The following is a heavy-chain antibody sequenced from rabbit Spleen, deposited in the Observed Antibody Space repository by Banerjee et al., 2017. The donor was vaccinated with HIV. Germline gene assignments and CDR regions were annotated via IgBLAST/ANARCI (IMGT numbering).Heavy chain of an antibody. CDR3: ARDTGSSFSSYGMDL. D-gene: IGHD8-1*01. V-gene: IGHV1S45*01. CDR2: IYAGSSGPT. Sequence: QEQLEESGGDLVKPEGSLTLTCTASGFSFSSSYWICWVRQAPGKGLEWIACIYAGSSGPTYYASWAKGRFTISKTSSTTVTLQMTSLTAADTATYFCARDTGSSFSSYGMDLWGPGTLVTVS. J-gene: IGHJ6*01. CDR1: GFSFSSSYW.